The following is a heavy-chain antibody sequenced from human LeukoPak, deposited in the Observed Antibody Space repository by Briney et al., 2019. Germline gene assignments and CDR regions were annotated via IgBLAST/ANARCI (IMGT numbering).Heavy chain of an antibody. CDR3: ARGKGWYCSGTDCFTHWFDP. CDR2: IDNGGSDT. V-gene: IGHV3-74*01. CDR1: GFTFSNYW. D-gene: IGHD2-2*02. Sequence: PGGSLRLSCAASGFTFSNYWMHWVRQAPGKGLVWVSRIDNGGSDTRHADSVKGRFTISRDNAKNTLYLQMNSLRAEDTAVYYCARGKGWYCSGTDCFTHWFDPWGQGTLVTVSP. J-gene: IGHJ5*02.